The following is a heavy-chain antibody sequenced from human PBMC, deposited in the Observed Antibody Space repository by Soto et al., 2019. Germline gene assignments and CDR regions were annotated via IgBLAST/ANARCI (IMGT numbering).Heavy chain of an antibody. J-gene: IGHJ6*02. CDR1: GGSFSGYY. D-gene: IGHD5-12*01. Sequence: SETLSLTCAVYGGSFSGYYWSWIRQPPGKGLEWIGEINHSGSTNYNPSLKSRVTISVDTSKNQFSLKLSSVTAADTAVYYCASGVDDYYGMDVWGQGATVTVSS. CDR2: INHSGST. V-gene: IGHV4-34*01. CDR3: ASGVDDYYGMDV.